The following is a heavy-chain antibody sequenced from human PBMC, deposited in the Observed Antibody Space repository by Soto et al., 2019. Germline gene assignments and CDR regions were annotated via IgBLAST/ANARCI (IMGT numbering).Heavy chain of an antibody. Sequence: PSETLSLTCAVSGGSISSSNWWSWVRQPPGKGLEWIGEIFLSWSTNYNLSFKIRVTLSVYMSKNLFSLKLSSVTAADTALFYFARFLVAYYYDSSGYYPYYYYGMDVWGQGTTVTVSS. CDR1: GGSISSSNW. D-gene: IGHD3-22*01. J-gene: IGHJ6*02. V-gene: IGHV4-4*02. CDR3: ARFLVAYYYDSSGYYPYYYYGMDV. CDR2: IFLSWST.